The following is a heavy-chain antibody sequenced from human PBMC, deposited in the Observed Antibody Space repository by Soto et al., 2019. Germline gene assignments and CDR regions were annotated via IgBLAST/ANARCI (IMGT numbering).Heavy chain of an antibody. CDR1: GFTFSDYW. CDR3: ARDHLGHCSGDNCNWPEYFDY. Sequence: EVQLVESGGDLVQPGGSLRLSCAASGFTFSDYWMSWVRQAPGGGLEWVANIKEDASEEYYVDSVKGRFTISRDNAKNALYLQTNSLRPEDTAVYYCARDHLGHCSGDNCNWPEYFDYWGQGIRVTVSS. V-gene: IGHV3-7*04. D-gene: IGHD2-15*01. J-gene: IGHJ4*02. CDR2: IKEDASEE.